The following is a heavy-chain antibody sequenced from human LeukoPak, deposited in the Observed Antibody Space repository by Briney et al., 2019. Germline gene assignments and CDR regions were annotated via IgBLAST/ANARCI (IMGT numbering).Heavy chain of an antibody. V-gene: IGHV4-38-2*01. CDR1: GYSISSGYY. D-gene: IGHD4-17*01. CDR3: ARGTVTTPQYNWFDP. CDR2: IYHSGST. J-gene: IGHJ5*02. Sequence: SETLSLTCAVSGYSISSGYYWGWIRQPPGKGLEWIGSIYHSGSTYYNPSLKSRVTISVDTSKNQFSLKLSSVTAADTAVNYCARGTVTTPQYNWFDPWGQGTLVTVSS.